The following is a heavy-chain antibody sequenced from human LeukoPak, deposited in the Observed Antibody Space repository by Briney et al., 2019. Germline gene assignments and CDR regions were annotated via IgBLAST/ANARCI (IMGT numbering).Heavy chain of an antibody. CDR2: ISYSGNT. D-gene: IGHD3-22*01. CDR3: FVGYYDSSGYYYDY. J-gene: IGHJ4*02. Sequence: SETLSLTCTVSGDSISSGGYYWSWIRQHPGKGLEWIGYISYSGNTYYNPSLKSRAAISVDTPKNQFSLKLSSVTAADTAVYYCFVGYYDSSGYYYDYWGQGTLVTVSS. V-gene: IGHV4-31*03. CDR1: GDSISSGGYY.